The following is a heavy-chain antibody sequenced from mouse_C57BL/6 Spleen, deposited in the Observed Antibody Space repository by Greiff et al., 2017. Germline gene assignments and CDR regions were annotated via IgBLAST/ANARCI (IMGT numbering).Heavy chain of an antibody. Sequence: VKLQESGAELVKPGASVKISCKASGYAFSSYWMNWVKQRPGKGLEWIGQIYPGDGDTNYNGKFKGKATLTADKSSSTAYMQLSSLTSEYSAVYFCARSRDYDWFDYWGQGTTLTVSS. V-gene: IGHV1-80*01. J-gene: IGHJ2*01. CDR2: IYPGDGDT. CDR1: GYAFSSYW. D-gene: IGHD2-4*01. CDR3: ARSRDYDWFDY.